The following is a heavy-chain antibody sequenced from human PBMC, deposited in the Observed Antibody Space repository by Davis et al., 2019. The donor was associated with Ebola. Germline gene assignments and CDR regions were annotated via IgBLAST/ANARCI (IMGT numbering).Heavy chain of an antibody. CDR1: GYTFTSYY. D-gene: IGHD1-26*01. V-gene: IGHV1-46*01. J-gene: IGHJ6*02. Sequence: ASVKVSCKASGYTFTSYYMHWVRQAPGQGLEWMGIINPSGGSTSYAQKFQGRVTMTRNTSISTAYMELSSLRSEDTAVYYCARALGATTTTYYYYYGMDVWGQGTTVTVSS. CDR3: ARALGATTTTYYYYYGMDV. CDR2: INPSGGST.